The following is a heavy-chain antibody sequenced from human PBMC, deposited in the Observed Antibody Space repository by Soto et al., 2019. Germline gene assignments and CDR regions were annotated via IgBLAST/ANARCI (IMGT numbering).Heavy chain of an antibody. D-gene: IGHD5-12*01. Sequence: EVQLLESGGGLVQPGGSLRLSCAASGFTFSSYAMSWVRQAPGKGLEWVSAISGSGGSTYYADSVKGRFTISRDNSQNTLYLQLNSLRAEDTAVYYCAKVDLVIPVRYSGYVRDYYYYGMDVWGQGTTVTVSS. CDR1: GFTFSSYA. CDR2: ISGSGGST. J-gene: IGHJ6*02. V-gene: IGHV3-23*01. CDR3: AKVDLVIPVRYSGYVRDYYYYGMDV.